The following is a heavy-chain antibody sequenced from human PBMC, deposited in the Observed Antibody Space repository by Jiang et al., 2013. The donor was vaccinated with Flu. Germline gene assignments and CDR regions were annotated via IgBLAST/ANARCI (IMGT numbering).Heavy chain of an antibody. CDR1: GYTFTGYY. Sequence: SGAEVKKPGASVTVSCKASGYTFTGYYVHWVRQAPGQGLEWMGWINPDSGDTNYVQKFQGRVTMTRDTSISTAYMELSRLRSDDTAVYYCARDVGDSSTSYFDSWGQGTLVTVSS. D-gene: IGHD3-22*01. J-gene: IGHJ4*02. V-gene: IGHV1-2*02. CDR3: ARDVGDSSTSYFDS. CDR2: INPDSGDT.